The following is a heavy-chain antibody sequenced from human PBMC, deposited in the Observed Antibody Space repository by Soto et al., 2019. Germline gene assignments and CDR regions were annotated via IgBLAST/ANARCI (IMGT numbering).Heavy chain of an antibody. CDR1: GGSFSGYY. Sequence: QVRLQQWGAGLLKPSETLSLTCAVYGGSFSGYYWNWIRQSPGKGLEWIGEVNQGGSTNYNPSLTRRDTISVDTSKNQFSLTLRSVTAEDTALYYCQKVDDAFDIWGQGTMVTVSS. V-gene: IGHV4-34*01. CDR3: QKVDDAFDI. J-gene: IGHJ3*02. CDR2: VNQGGST. D-gene: IGHD2-15*01.